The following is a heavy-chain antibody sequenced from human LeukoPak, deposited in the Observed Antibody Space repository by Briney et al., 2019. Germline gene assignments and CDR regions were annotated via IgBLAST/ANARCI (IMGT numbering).Heavy chain of an antibody. J-gene: IGHJ4*02. D-gene: IGHD3-10*01. Sequence: GGSLRLSCAASGFTFSSYAMSWVRQAPGKGLEWVSAISGSGGSTYYADSVKGRFTISRGNSKNTLYLQMNSLRAEDAAVYYCAKDGIWFGDLPSIDYWGQGTLVTVSS. CDR2: ISGSGGST. CDR3: AKDGIWFGDLPSIDY. CDR1: GFTFSSYA. V-gene: IGHV3-23*01.